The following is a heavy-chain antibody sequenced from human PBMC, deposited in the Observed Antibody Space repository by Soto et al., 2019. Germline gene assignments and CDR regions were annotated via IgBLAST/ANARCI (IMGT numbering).Heavy chain of an antibody. CDR3: AKERTRHFDY. V-gene: IGHV3-30*18. J-gene: IGHJ4*02. CDR2: MSYDGSKK. CDR1: GFSFRSYG. Sequence: QVQLVESGGGEVQPGRSLRLSCAASGFSFRSYGMHWVRQAPGKGLEWVAIMSYDGSKKYYADSVKGRFTISRDNSKNTLYLQMNSLRAEDTAVYYCAKERTRHFDYWGQGILVTVTS. D-gene: IGHD1-1*01.